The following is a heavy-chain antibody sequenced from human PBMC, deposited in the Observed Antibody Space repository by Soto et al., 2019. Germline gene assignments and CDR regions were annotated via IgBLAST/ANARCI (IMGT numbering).Heavy chain of an antibody. V-gene: IGHV4-39*01. CDR2: IAYSGST. CDR1: GGSIITFSYY. Sequence: QLQVQESGPGLVKPSETLSLTCAVSGGSIITFSYYWGWIRQPPGKGLEWIGSIAYSGSTFYSPSLKSRLTISADASKNQFSLKRSSVTAADTAVFYCGRHYPGAFDVWGQGIVVTVS. D-gene: IGHD3-10*01. CDR3: GRHYPGAFDV. J-gene: IGHJ3*01.